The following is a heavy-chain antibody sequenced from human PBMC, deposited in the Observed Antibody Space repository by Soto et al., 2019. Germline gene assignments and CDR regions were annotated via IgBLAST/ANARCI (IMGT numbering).Heavy chain of an antibody. CDR2: IYYSGST. D-gene: IGHD4-17*01. Sequence: PSETLSLTCTVSGGSISSYYWSWIRQPPGKGLEWIGYIYYSGSTNYNPSLKSRVTISVDTSKNQFSLKLSSVTAADTAVYYCARDFPGVGDYGDSTGAFDIWGQGTMVTVS. V-gene: IGHV4-59*01. CDR1: GGSISSYY. J-gene: IGHJ3*02. CDR3: ARDFPGVGDYGDSTGAFDI.